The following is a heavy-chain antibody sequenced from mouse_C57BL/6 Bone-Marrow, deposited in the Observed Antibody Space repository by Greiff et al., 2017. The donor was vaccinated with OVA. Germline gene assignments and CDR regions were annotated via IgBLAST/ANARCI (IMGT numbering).Heavy chain of an antibody. CDR2: INPSTGGT. D-gene: IGHD4-1*01. Sequence: EVQLHQSGPELVKPGASVKISCKASGYSFTGYYMNWVKQSPEKSLEWIGEINPSTGGTTSNQKLKAKATLNVDKYSSTAYMQLKSLTSEDSAVYYCARCGTSPFAYWGQGTLVTVSA. CDR1: GYSFTGYY. V-gene: IGHV1-42*01. J-gene: IGHJ3*01. CDR3: ARCGTSPFAY.